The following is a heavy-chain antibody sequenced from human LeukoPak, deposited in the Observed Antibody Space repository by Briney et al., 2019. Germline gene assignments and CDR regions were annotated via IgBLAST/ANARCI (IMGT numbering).Heavy chain of an antibody. CDR1: GYTFTSYD. D-gene: IGHD1-26*01. Sequence: ASVKVSCEASGYTFTSYDINWVRQATGQGLEWMGWMNPNSGNTGYAQKFQGRVTITADESTSTAYMELSSLRSEDTAVYYCARAPVGAYGRPWSPFDYWGQGTLVTVSS. J-gene: IGHJ4*02. CDR2: MNPNSGNT. CDR3: ARAPVGAYGRPWSPFDY. V-gene: IGHV1-8*01.